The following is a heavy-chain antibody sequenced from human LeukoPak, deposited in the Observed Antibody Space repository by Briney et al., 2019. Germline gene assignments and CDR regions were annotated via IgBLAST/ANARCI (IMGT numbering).Heavy chain of an antibody. CDR1: GFTFSSYG. CDR3: AKPPGQPTTYYFDY. V-gene: IGHV3-30*18. Sequence: GRSLRLSCAASGFTFSSYGMHWVRQAPGKGLEWVAVISYDGSNKYYADSVKGRFTISRDNSKNTLYLQMNSLRAEDTAVYYCAKPPGQPTTYYFDYWGQGTLVTVSS. J-gene: IGHJ4*02. D-gene: IGHD2/OR15-2a*01. CDR2: ISYDGSNK.